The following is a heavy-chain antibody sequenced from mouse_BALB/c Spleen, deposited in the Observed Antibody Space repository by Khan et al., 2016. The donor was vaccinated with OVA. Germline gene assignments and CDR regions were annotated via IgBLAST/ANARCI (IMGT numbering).Heavy chain of an antibody. J-gene: IGHJ1*01. D-gene: IGHD2-5*01. CDR1: GFSLTSYG. Sequence: VELVESGPGLVAPSQSLSITCTVSGFSLTSYGVHWVRQPPGKGLEWLGVIWPGGSTNYNSALMSRLSISKDNSKSQVFLKMNSLQTDDTAMYYCAGYYSNYGGYFDVWGAGTTVTVSS. CDR2: IWPGGST. CDR3: AGYYSNYGGYFDV. V-gene: IGHV2-9*02.